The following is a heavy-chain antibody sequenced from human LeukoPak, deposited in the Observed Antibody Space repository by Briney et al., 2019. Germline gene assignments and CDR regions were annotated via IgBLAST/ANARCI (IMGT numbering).Heavy chain of an antibody. D-gene: IGHD5-18*01. CDR2: ISTYNDNT. J-gene: IGHJ4*02. CDR1: GYTFTTYG. CDR3: ARQVDTTMALPDY. V-gene: IGHV1-18*01. Sequence: ASVKASCKTSGYTFTTYGMSWVRQAPGQRLEWMGWISTYNDNTNYAQRFRGRVTMTTHTSKRTVYMDLRSLRSDDTAIYYCARQVDTTMALPDYWGQGTLVTVSS.